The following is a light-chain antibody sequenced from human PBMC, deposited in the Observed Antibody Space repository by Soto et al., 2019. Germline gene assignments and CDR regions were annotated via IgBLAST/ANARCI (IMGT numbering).Light chain of an antibody. J-gene: IGKJ3*01. CDR3: QHHSNWPPT. CDR2: YAS. V-gene: IGKV3-15*01. CDR1: ESVHRN. Sequence: EMVMTQSPATLSVSPGERVTLSCRASESVHRNLAWYQQKPGQGPSLLIYYASTRATGVPDRFTGSGSGTEFTLTLSSLQSGDFGVYHCQHHSNWPPTFGPGTKVEIK.